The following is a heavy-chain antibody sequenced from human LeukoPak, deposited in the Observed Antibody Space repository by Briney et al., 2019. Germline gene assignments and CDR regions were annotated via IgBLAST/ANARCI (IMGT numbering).Heavy chain of an antibody. CDR3: AKTFAPVLVPAAFPDY. D-gene: IGHD2-2*01. J-gene: IGHJ4*02. CDR2: ISGSGGST. V-gene: IGHV3-23*01. Sequence: GGSLRLSCAASGFTFSSYAMSWVRQAPGQGLEWVSGISGSGGSTYYADSVKGRLTISRDNSKNTLYLQMNSLRADDTAVYYCAKTFAPVLVPAAFPDYWGQGTLVTVSS. CDR1: GFTFSSYA.